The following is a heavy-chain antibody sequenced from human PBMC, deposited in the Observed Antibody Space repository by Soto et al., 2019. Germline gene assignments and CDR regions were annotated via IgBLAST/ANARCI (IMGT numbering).Heavy chain of an antibody. V-gene: IGHV4-61*08. CDR2: IHYSGST. J-gene: IGHJ4*02. CDR1: GGSSSSGDYY. Sequence: SETLCLTCSVSGGSSSSGDYYWSWIRQPPGKGLEWIGYIHYSGSTNYNPSLKGRVTMSVDTSKNQFSLKLTSVNTADTAIYYCTRGGDPYKTGHWGQGTLVTVSS. D-gene: IGHD2-21*01. CDR3: TRGGDPYKTGH.